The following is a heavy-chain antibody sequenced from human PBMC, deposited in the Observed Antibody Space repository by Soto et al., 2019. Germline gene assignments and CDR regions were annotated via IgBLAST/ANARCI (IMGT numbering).Heavy chain of an antibody. CDR2: ISYDGYSK. CDR3: AAIREVDV. J-gene: IGHJ6*02. Sequence: GGSLRLSCAASGFTFSSYAMHWVRQAPGKGLEWVALISYDGYSKWYADAVKGRFTISRDNSNNTLFLEMDSLRADDTAVYFCAAIREVDVWGQGTTVTVSS. D-gene: IGHD1-26*01. CDR1: GFTFSSYA. V-gene: IGHV3-30*03.